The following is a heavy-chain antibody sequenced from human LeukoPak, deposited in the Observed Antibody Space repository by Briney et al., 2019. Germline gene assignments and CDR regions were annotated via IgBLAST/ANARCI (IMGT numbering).Heavy chain of an antibody. D-gene: IGHD2-21*01. V-gene: IGHV4-34*01. Sequence: SETLSLTCAVYGGSFSGYYWSWIRQPPGKGLEWIGEINHSGSTNYNPSLKSRVTISVDTSKNQFSLKLSSVTAADTAVYYCARRPFYWGLARGYFDYWGQGTLVTVSS. CDR1: GGSFSGYY. CDR2: INHSGST. CDR3: ARRPFYWGLARGYFDY. J-gene: IGHJ4*02.